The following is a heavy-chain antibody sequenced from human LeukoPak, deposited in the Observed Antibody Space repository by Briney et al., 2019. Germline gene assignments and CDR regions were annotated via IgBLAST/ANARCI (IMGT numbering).Heavy chain of an antibody. CDR1: GFSFSFYG. CDR2: IWNDGSQK. V-gene: IGHV3-33*01. CDR3: TRWGAGGLTLDY. Sequence: PGGSLRLSCATSGFSFSFYGMQWVRQAPGKGLEWVAVIWNDGSQKYYGDSVEGRFTISKDNSRKTVNLQMDSPRAEDTAIYYCTRWGAGGLTLDYWGQGVLVTVSS. J-gene: IGHJ4*02. D-gene: IGHD3-16*01.